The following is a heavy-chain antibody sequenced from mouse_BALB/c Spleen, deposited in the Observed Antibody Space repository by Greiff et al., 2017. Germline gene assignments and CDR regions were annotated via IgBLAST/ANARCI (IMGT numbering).Heavy chain of an antibody. CDR1: GFTFSSYA. Sequence: EVQGVESGGGLVKPGGSLKLSCAASGFTFSSYAMSWVRQTPEKRLEWVASISSGGSTYYPDSVKGRFTISRDNARNILYLQMSSLRSEDTAMYYCARGGPRAMDYWGQGTSVTVSS. CDR2: ISSGGST. V-gene: IGHV5-6-5*01. CDR3: ARGGPRAMDY. J-gene: IGHJ4*01.